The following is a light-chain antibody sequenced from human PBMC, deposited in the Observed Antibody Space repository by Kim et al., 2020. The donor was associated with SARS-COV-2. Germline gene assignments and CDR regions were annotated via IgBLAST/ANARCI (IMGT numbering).Light chain of an antibody. CDR2: QDT. V-gene: IGLV3-1*01. J-gene: IGLJ2*01. CDR1: SLGDKY. CDR3: QTWDSRTVI. Sequence: SPGQTARVTCSGDSLGDKYAYWYKQKPGRSPVLLIYQDTKRPSGIPERFSGSNAGNTATLTISGTQAMDEADYYCQTWDSRTVIFGGGTQLTVL.